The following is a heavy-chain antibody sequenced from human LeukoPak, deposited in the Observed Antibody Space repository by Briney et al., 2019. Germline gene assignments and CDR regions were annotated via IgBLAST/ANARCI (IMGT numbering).Heavy chain of an antibody. CDR3: AMIRGYSGYDAIHY. V-gene: IGHV1-18*01. J-gene: IGHJ4*02. D-gene: IGHD5-12*01. CDR2: ISAYNGNT. Sequence: ASVKVSCKASGYTFTSYGISWVRQAPGQGLEGMGWISAYNGNTNYAQKLQGRVTMTTDTSTSTAYMEPRSLRSDDTAVYYCAMIRGYSGYDAIHYWGQGTLVTVSS. CDR1: GYTFTSYG.